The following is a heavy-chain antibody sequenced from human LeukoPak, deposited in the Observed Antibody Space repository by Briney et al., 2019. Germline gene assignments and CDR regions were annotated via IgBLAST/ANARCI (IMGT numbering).Heavy chain of an antibody. CDR1: GFTFSSYG. J-gene: IGHJ4*02. CDR2: ISSDGSNA. D-gene: IGHD3-10*01. CDR3: AKDLSGRKGPFHY. Sequence: GRSLRLSCAASGFTFSSYGMHWVRQAPGKGLEWVAVISSDGSNAYYADSVKGRFTMSRDNSKNTLFVQMNSLRAEDTAVYYCAKDLSGRKGPFHYWGQGTLVTVSS. V-gene: IGHV3-30*18.